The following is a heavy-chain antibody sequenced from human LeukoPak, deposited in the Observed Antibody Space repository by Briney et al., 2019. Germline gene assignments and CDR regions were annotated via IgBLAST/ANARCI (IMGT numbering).Heavy chain of an antibody. V-gene: IGHV3-33*08. J-gene: IGHJ4*02. Sequence: SGGSLRLSCAASGFTFSSYGMHWVRQAPGKGLEWVAVIWYDGSNKYYADSVKGRFTISRDNSKNTLYLQMNSLRAEDTAVYYCARDRDHYGTGYYFDYWGQGTLVTVSS. D-gene: IGHD4-17*01. CDR1: GFTFSSYG. CDR2: IWYDGSNK. CDR3: ARDRDHYGTGYYFDY.